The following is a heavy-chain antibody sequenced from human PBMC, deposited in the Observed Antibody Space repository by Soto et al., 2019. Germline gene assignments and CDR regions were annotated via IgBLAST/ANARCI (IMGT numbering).Heavy chain of an antibody. Sequence: EVQLVESGGGLVKPGGSLRLSCAASGFTFSSYSMNWVRQAPGKGLEWVSSISSSSSYIYYADSVKGRFTISGDNAKNTLYLQRNSQRAKDTAMDYCARGGRGMITFGGVIGACGQGTLVTVGS. CDR2: ISSSSSYI. J-gene: IGHJ5*02. D-gene: IGHD3-16*02. CDR3: ARGGRGMITFGGVIGA. V-gene: IGHV3-21*01. CDR1: GFTFSSYS.